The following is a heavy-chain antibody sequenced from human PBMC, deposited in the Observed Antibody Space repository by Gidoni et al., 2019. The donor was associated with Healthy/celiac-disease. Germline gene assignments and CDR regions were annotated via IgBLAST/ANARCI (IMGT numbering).Heavy chain of an antibody. D-gene: IGHD1-26*01. CDR2: INPNRGGK. J-gene: IGHJ4*02. CDR1: GYTFTGYY. CDR3: ARGGVVGDTEYDY. V-gene: IGHV1-2*02. Sequence: QVQLVQSGAEVKKPGASVKVSCKASGYTFTGYYMHWVRQAPGQGLEWMGWINPNRGGKNYAQKVQGRVTMTRDTSISTAYMELSRMRSDDTAVDYCARGGVVGDTEYDYGGQGTLVTVSS.